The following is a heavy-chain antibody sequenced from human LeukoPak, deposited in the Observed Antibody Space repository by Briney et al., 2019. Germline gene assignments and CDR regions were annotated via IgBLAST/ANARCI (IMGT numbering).Heavy chain of an antibody. CDR3: ARALWPGNYDPCMGY. CDR1: GYTFTGYY. J-gene: IGHJ4*02. CDR2: INPNSGGT. D-gene: IGHD3-3*01. V-gene: IGHV1-2*02. Sequence: ASVKVSCRASGYTFTGYYMHWVRQAPGQGLEWMGWINPNSGGTNYAQKFQGRVTMTRDTSISTAYMELSRLRSDDTAVYYCARALWPGNYDPCMGYWGQGTLVTVSS.